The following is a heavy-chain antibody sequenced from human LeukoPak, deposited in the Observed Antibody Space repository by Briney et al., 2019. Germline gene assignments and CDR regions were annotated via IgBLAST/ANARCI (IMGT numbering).Heavy chain of an antibody. Sequence: PGGSLRLSCAASGFTFDDYAMHWVRQAPGKGLEWVSGISWNSGSIGYADSVKGRFTISRDNAKNSLYLQMNSLRAEDMALYYCARGAPDFWNVYYMDVWGKGTTVSVSS. CDR3: ARGAPDFWNVYYMDV. V-gene: IGHV3-9*03. J-gene: IGHJ6*03. CDR1: GFTFDDYA. CDR2: ISWNSGSI. D-gene: IGHD3-3*01.